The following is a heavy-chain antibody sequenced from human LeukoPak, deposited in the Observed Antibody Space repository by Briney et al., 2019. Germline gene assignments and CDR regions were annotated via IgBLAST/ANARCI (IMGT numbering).Heavy chain of an antibody. J-gene: IGHJ3*02. CDR1: GYTFTSYD. CDR2: IIPILGIA. V-gene: IGHV1-69*04. D-gene: IGHD5-24*01. Sequence: GASVKVSCKASGYTFTSYDINWVRQALGQGLEWMGRIIPILGIANYAQKFQGRVTITTDESTSTAYMELSSLRSEDTAVYYCARDRWGEMATMEKWAFDIWGQGTMVTVSS. CDR3: ARDRWGEMATMEKWAFDI.